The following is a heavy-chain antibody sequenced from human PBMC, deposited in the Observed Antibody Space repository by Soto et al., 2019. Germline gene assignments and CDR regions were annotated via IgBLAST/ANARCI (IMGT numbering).Heavy chain of an antibody. CDR2: IIPIFGTA. CDR3: ARRWGIQLCDY. J-gene: IGHJ4*02. V-gene: IGHV1-69*13. CDR1: GGTFSSYA. Sequence: SVEVSCKASGGTFSSYAISWVRQAPGQGLEWMGGIIPIFGTANYAQKFQGRVTITADESTSTAYMELSSLRSEDTAVYYCARRWGIQLCDYWGQGPLVTVSS. D-gene: IGHD5-18*01.